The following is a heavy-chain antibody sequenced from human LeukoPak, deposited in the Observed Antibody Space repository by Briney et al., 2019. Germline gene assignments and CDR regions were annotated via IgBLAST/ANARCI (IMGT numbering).Heavy chain of an antibody. D-gene: IGHD6-19*01. CDR3: ARGITVTGHFDY. CDR2: IYYSGST. V-gene: IGHV4-39*01. J-gene: IGHJ4*02. CDR1: GDSMSSSSYY. Sequence: SEPLSLTCTVSGDSMSSSSYYWGWIRQPPGKGLEWIGSIYYSGSTHYTPSLKSRVTISVDTSKNQFSLKLSSVTAADTAVYYCARGITVTGHFDYWGQETLVTVSS.